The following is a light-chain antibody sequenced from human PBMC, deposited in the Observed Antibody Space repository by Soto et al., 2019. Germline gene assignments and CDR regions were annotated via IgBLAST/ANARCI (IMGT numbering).Light chain of an antibody. Sequence: SPSSFSASTGDRVTITCRASQGISSYLAWYQQKPGKAPKLLIYAASTLQSGVPSRFSGSGSGTDFTLTISRLEPEDSAVYYCQQHGTTFGQGTKVDIK. V-gene: IGKV1-8*01. CDR1: QGISSY. J-gene: IGKJ1*01. CDR2: AAS. CDR3: QQHGTT.